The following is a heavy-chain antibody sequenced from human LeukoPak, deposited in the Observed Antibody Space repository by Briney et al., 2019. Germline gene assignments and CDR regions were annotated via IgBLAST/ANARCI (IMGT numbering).Heavy chain of an antibody. Sequence: SETLSLTCTVSGGSISSSSYYWGWIRQPPGKGLEWIGSIYYSGSTYYSPSLKSRVTISVDTSKNQFSLKLSSVTAADTAVYYCARDRDWFDPWGQGTLVTVSS. V-gene: IGHV4-39*07. CDR3: ARDRDWFDP. J-gene: IGHJ5*02. CDR2: IYYSGST. CDR1: GGSISSSSYY.